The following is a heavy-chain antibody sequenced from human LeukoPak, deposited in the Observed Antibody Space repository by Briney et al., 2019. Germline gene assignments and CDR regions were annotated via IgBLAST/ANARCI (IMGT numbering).Heavy chain of an antibody. Sequence: SETLSLTCTVSGGSISSGGYYWRWLRQHPGKGLEWIGFIYGSGSTYYKSSLKSRVTISVDTSKNQFSLKLTSVTAADTAVYYCARWGFTRYCSGGSCYGGDYWGQGTLVTVSS. J-gene: IGHJ4*02. V-gene: IGHV4-31*03. CDR3: ARWGFTRYCSGGSCYGGDY. CDR1: GGSISSGGYY. D-gene: IGHD2-15*01. CDR2: IYGSGST.